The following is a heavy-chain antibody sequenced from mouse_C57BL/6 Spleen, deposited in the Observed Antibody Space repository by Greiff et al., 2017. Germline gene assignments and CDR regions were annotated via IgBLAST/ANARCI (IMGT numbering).Heavy chain of an antibody. CDR1: GYTFTSYW. D-gene: IGHD2-3*01. CDR2: IHPNSGST. CDR3: ARVYVGYYWYFDV. V-gene: IGHV1-64*01. J-gene: IGHJ1*03. Sequence: QVQLKQPGAELVKPGASVKLSCKASGYTFTSYWMHWVKQRPGQGLEWIGMIHPNSGSTNYNEKFKSKATLTVDKSSSTAYMQLSSLTSEDSAVYYCARVYVGYYWYFDVWGTGTTGTVSS.